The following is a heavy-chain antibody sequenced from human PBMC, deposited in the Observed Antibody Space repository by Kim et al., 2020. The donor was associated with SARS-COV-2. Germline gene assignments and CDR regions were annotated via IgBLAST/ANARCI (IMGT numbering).Heavy chain of an antibody. V-gene: IGHV1-3*01. CDR3: ARGGDRFITTN. J-gene: IGHJ4*02. Sequence: TKYSQKFQERVTITRDTSASTAYMELSSLRSEDTAVYYCARGGDRFITTNWGQGTLVTVSS. CDR2: T. D-gene: IGHD3-22*01.